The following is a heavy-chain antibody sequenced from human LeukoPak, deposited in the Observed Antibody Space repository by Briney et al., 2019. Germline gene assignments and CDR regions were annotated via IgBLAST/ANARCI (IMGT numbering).Heavy chain of an antibody. CDR2: ISYDGSNK. Sequence: GGSLRLSCAASGLTFSSYAMHWVRQAPGKGLEWVAVISYDGSNKYYADSVKGRFTISRDNSKNTPYLQMNSLRAEDTAVYYCARGDQLHPGWFDPWGQGTLVTVSS. J-gene: IGHJ5*02. CDR1: GLTFSSYA. CDR3: ARGDQLHPGWFDP. V-gene: IGHV3-30*04. D-gene: IGHD2-2*01.